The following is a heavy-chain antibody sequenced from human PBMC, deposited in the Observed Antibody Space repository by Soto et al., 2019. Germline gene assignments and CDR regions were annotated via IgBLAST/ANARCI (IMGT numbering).Heavy chain of an antibody. D-gene: IGHD2-2*01. J-gene: IGHJ6*02. CDR1: GYTFTGYY. V-gene: IGHV1-2*02. Sequence: ASVKVSCKASGYTFTGYYIHWVRQAPGQGLEWMGWINPKSGGTNFAQKFQGRVSMTRDTSISTAYMDLSRLRSDDTAVYYCAREQIVVVPAVSGYYYYGMDVWGQGTTVTVSS. CDR3: AREQIVVVPAVSGYYYYGMDV. CDR2: INPKSGGT.